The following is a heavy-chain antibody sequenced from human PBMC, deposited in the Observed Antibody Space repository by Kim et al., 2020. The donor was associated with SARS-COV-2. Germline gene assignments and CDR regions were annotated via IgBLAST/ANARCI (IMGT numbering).Heavy chain of an antibody. CDR2: IWYDGSNK. D-gene: IGHD4-4*01. V-gene: IGHV3-33*01. CDR3: ARGGNYKYYFDY. J-gene: IGHJ4*02. CDR1: GFTFSSYG. Sequence: GGSLRLSCAASGFTFSSYGMHWVRQAPGKGLEWVAVIWYDGSNKYYADSVKGRFTISRDNSKNTLYLQMNSLRAEDTAVYYCARGGNYKYYFDYWGQGTLVTVSS.